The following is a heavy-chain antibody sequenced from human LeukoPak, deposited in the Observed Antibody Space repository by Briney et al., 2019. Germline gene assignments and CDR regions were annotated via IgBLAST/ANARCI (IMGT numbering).Heavy chain of an antibody. Sequence: ASVKVSCKASGYTFTSYDINWVRQATGQGLEWMGWINPNSGGTNYAQKFQGRATMTRDTSISTAYMELSRLRSDDTAVYYCARAALGYSSTWDYYYYMDVWGKGTTVTVSS. D-gene: IGHD6-13*01. CDR1: GYTFTSYD. J-gene: IGHJ6*03. V-gene: IGHV1-2*02. CDR2: INPNSGGT. CDR3: ARAALGYSSTWDYYYYMDV.